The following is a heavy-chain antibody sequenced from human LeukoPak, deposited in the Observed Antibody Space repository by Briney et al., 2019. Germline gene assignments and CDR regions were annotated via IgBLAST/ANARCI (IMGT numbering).Heavy chain of an antibody. Sequence: GGSLRLSCTASGFTFNSYWMSWVRQAPGKGLEWVSYISSSGSTIYYADSVKGRFTISRDNAKNSLYLQMNSLRAEDTAVYYCARDNPESPTGHWGQGTLVTVSS. CDR3: ARDNPESPTGH. CDR1: GFTFNSYW. D-gene: IGHD1-1*01. J-gene: IGHJ4*02. V-gene: IGHV3-48*04. CDR2: ISSSGSTI.